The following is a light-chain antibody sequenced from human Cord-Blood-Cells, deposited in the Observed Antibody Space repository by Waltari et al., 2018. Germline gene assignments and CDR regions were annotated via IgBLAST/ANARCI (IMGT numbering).Light chain of an antibody. Sequence: ALTQPRSVSGLQGPSVPIPCPGSSHAVRGYNYISWYQQHPRKAPTLMIYDISKRPSGVPDRFSGSKSVNTAALAIFGLQAEDEADYYCCSYAGSGVFGGGTKLTVL. J-gene: IGLJ3*02. V-gene: IGLV2-11*01. CDR2: DIS. CDR3: CSYAGSGV. CDR1: SHAVRGYNY.